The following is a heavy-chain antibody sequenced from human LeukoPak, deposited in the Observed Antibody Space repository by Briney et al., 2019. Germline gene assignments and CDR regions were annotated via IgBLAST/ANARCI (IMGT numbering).Heavy chain of an antibody. CDR2: IYTSGST. J-gene: IGHJ4*02. Sequence: RSETLSLTCTVSGGSISSGSYYWSWIRHPAGKGLEWIGRIYTSGSTNYTPSLKSRVTISVDTSNNQFSLKRSSVTAADTAVYYCASSTMVVTPLSDHIDYWGQGTLVTVSS. V-gene: IGHV4-61*02. CDR1: GGSISSGSYY. D-gene: IGHD4-23*01. CDR3: ASSTMVVTPLSDHIDY.